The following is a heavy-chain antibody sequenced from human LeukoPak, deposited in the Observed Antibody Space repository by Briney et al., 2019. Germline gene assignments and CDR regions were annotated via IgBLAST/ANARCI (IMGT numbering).Heavy chain of an antibody. D-gene: IGHD5-18*01. J-gene: IGHJ4*02. CDR1: GFTFSNYA. Sequence: PGGSLRLSCAASGFTFSNYAMTWVRQAPGKGLEWVSAINESGVRTIYVDSVKGRFTISRDNSRNTLFLQMNSLRAEDTAVYYCAKDRSPGQLWSFDYWGQGALVIFSS. V-gene: IGHV3-23*01. CDR3: AKDRSPGQLWSFDY. CDR2: INESGVRT.